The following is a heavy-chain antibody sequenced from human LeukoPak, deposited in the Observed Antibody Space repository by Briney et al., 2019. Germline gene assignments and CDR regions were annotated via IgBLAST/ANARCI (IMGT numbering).Heavy chain of an antibody. V-gene: IGHV1-2*02. CDR3: ARGCPVGTARTDYFDY. J-gene: IGHJ4*02. CDR1: EYTDYY. CDR2: INPNSGGT. D-gene: IGHD1-26*01. Sequence: GASVKVSCKASEYTDYYMHWVRQAPGQGLEWMGWINPNSGGTNYAQKFQGRVTMTSDTSINTAYMDLNRLTSDDTAVYYCARGCPVGTARTDYFDYWGQGTLVTVSS.